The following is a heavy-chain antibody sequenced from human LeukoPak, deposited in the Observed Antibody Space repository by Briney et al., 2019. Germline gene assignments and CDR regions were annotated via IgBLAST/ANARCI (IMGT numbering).Heavy chain of an antibody. CDR2: IYWNDDK. V-gene: IGHV2-5*01. CDR3: AQSSYYDFWSGYYEVWFDP. CDR1: GFSLSTSGVG. D-gene: IGHD3-3*01. Sequence: SGPTLVKPTQTPTLTCTFSGFSLSTSGVGVGWIRQPPGKALEWLALIYWNDDKRYSPSLKSRLTITKDTSKNQAVLTMTNMDPVDTATYYCAQSSYYDFWSGYYEVWFDPWGQGTLVTVSS. J-gene: IGHJ5*02.